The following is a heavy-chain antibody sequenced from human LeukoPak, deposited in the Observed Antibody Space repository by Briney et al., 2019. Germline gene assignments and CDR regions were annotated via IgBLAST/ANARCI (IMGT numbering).Heavy chain of an antibody. D-gene: IGHD3-22*01. Sequence: SETLSLTCSVSCGSISRHFWSWIRQPPGKGLEWIAFIHYSGRTKYNPSLQSRVTISIDTSENNFSLRLTSVTAADTAVYYCARLLDNDSSGDPDTFDMWGQGTVVSVSS. CDR2: IHYSGRT. CDR3: ARLLDNDSSGDPDTFDM. V-gene: IGHV4-59*11. J-gene: IGHJ3*02. CDR1: CGSISRHF.